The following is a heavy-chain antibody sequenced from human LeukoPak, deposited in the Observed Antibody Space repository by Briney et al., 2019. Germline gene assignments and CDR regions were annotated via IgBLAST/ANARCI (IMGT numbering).Heavy chain of an antibody. D-gene: IGHD2-15*01. CDR1: GFTFSRYW. CDR3: ARDYCSGVTCYVGY. V-gene: IGHV3-7*04. CDR2: IKQGGSEK. Sequence: GGSLRLSCVASGFTFSRYWMSWVRQAPGKGLEWLANIKQGGSEKYYVDSVKGRFSISRDDAKNSVYLQMNSLRAEDTAIYYCARDYCSGVTCYVGYWGQGTLVTVSS. J-gene: IGHJ4*02.